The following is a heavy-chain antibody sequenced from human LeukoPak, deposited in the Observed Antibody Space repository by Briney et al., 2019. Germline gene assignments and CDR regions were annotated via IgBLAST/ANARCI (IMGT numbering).Heavy chain of an antibody. Sequence: GRSLRLSCATSAFTFSSYSMHWVRQAPGKGLEWVAVISYDESNRYYADSVKGRFTISRDNSKNTLYLQMNSLRVEDTAVYYCARVSPYSSGWPLDNWGQGTLVTVSS. CDR3: ARVSPYSSGWPLDN. J-gene: IGHJ4*02. CDR2: ISYDESNR. CDR1: AFTFSSYS. D-gene: IGHD6-19*01. V-gene: IGHV3-30*04.